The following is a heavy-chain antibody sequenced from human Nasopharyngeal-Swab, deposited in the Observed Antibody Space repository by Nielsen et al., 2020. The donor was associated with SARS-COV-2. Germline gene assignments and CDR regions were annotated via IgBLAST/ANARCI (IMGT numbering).Heavy chain of an antibody. CDR2: ISSSGSTI. D-gene: IGHD6-13*01. Sequence: GESLKISCAASGFTFSGYYMSWIRQAPGKGLEWVSYISSSGSTIYYADSVKGRFTISRDNAKNSLYLQMNSLRAEDTAVYYCARDGKVGSSYDYWGQGTLVTVSS. CDR3: ARDGKVGSSYDY. V-gene: IGHV3-11*01. J-gene: IGHJ4*02. CDR1: GFTFSGYY.